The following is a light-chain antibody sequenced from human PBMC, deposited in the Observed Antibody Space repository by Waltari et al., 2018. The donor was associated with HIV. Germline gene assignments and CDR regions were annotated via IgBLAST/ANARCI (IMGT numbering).Light chain of an antibody. CDR3: MQSIQLPPT. Sequence: RDGKTYLFWYVQKPGQSPQLLMYEVSNRFSGVPGRFSGSGSGSYFTLTISRVEADDVGLYFCMQSIQLPPTFGQGTKLEI. J-gene: IGKJ1*01. V-gene: IGKV2D-29*02. CDR2: EVS. CDR1: RDGKTY.